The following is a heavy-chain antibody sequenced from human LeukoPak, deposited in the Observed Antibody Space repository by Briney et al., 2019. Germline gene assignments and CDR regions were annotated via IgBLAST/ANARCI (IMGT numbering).Heavy chain of an antibody. Sequence: GGSLRLSCAASGFTFSNHWMTWVRQAPGKGLEWVANINQEGSEKYYVDSVRGRFTISRDNAKNSLYLQMNNLRAEDTAVYYCARRYMATSAEDFDYWGQGTLVTVSS. CDR3: ARRYMATSAEDFDY. D-gene: IGHD3-16*02. CDR1: GFTFSNHW. V-gene: IGHV3-7*01. CDR2: INQEGSEK. J-gene: IGHJ4*02.